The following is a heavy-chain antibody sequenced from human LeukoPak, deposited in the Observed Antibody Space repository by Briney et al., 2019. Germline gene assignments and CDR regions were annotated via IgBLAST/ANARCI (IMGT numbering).Heavy chain of an antibody. CDR2: ISSSGSTI. Sequence: GGSLRLSCAASGFTFSSYEMNWVRQAPGKGLEWVSYISSSGSTIYYADSVKGRFTISRDNAKNSLYLQVNSLRAEDTAVYYCARERAVAGTRRKSPYWYFDLWGRGTLVTVSS. J-gene: IGHJ2*01. CDR1: GFTFSSYE. D-gene: IGHD6-19*01. V-gene: IGHV3-48*03. CDR3: ARERAVAGTRRKSPYWYFDL.